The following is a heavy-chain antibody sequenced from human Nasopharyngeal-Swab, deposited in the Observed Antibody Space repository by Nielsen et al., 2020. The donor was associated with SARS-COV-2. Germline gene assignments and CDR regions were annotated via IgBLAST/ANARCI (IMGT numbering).Heavy chain of an antibody. CDR2: IWYDGSNK. Sequence: GESLKISCAASGFTFSSYGMHWVRQAPGKGLEWVAVIWYDGSNKYYADSVKGRSTISRDNSKNTLYLQMNSLRAEDTAVYYCARSYYGAYYYGMDVWGQGTTVTVSS. CDR1: GFTFSSYG. J-gene: IGHJ6*02. CDR3: ARSYYGAYYYGMDV. D-gene: IGHD4-17*01. V-gene: IGHV3-33*08.